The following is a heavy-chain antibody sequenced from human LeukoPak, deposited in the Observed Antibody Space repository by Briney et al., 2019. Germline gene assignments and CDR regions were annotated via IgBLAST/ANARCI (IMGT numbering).Heavy chain of an antibody. Sequence: PSETLSLTCTVSGGSISGYYWSWIRQPPGKGLEWIGYIYYSGSTNYNPSLKSRVTISVDTSKNQFSLKLSSVTAADTAVYYCARHCGGDCYSKHFDYWGQGTLVTVSS. D-gene: IGHD2-21*02. CDR1: GGSISGYY. V-gene: IGHV4-59*01. J-gene: IGHJ4*02. CDR2: IYYSGST. CDR3: ARHCGGDCYSKHFDY.